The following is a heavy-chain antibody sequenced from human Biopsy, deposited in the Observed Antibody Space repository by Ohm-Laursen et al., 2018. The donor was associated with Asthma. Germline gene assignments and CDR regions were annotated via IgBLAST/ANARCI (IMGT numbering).Heavy chain of an antibody. CDR3: ARVPTTLRYFDL. J-gene: IGHJ2*01. D-gene: IGHD2-15*01. CDR2: ISYSGST. Sequence: SDTLSLTWSVSGGSVSSGSYYWSWIRQPPGKGLAWVSYISYSGSTDYNPSLKSRLTISMDTSKNQFSLKLSSVTAADTAVYYCARVPTTLRYFDLWGRGTLVTVSS. CDR1: GGSVSSGSYY. V-gene: IGHV4-61*01.